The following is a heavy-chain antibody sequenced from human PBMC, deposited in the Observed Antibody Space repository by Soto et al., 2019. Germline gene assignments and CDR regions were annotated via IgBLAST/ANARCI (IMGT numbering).Heavy chain of an antibody. CDR2: ISYDGSNK. J-gene: IGHJ6*03. V-gene: IGHV3-30*18. CDR1: GFTFSSYG. CDR3: AKEVVPARYYYYYMDV. D-gene: IGHD2-2*01. Sequence: GGSLRLSCAASGFTFSSYGMHWVRQAPGKGLEWVAVISYDGSNKYYADSVKGRFTISRDNSKNTLYLQMNSLRAEDTAVYYCAKEVVPARYYYYYMDVWGKGTTVTVSS.